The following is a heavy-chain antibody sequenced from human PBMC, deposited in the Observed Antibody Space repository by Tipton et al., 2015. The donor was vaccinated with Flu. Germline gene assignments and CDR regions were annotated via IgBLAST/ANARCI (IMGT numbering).Heavy chain of an antibody. Sequence: GLVKPSETLSLSCTVSGGSISSYYWSWIRQPPGKGLEWIGYITYTGSTNYNPSLKSRVTISVDTSQNQFSLRLSSVTAADTAVYFCATATFYYDNGGFYFFDSWGQGTLVTVSS. J-gene: IGHJ4*02. V-gene: IGHV4-59*01. CDR2: ITYTGST. CDR1: GGSISSYY. D-gene: IGHD3-22*01. CDR3: ATATFYYDNGGFYFFDS.